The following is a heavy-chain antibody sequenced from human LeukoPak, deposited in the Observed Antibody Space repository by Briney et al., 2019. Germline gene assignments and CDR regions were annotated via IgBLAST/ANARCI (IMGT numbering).Heavy chain of an antibody. J-gene: IGHJ4*02. CDR2: INPNSGGT. CDR3: ALVGTSRYCSSISCYAFDY. V-gene: IGHV1-2*02. CDR1: AYTFTGYF. Sequence: ASVKVSCKASAYTFTGYFIHWVRQAPGQGLEWMGWINPNSGGTNYARKFQGRVTMTRDTSISTAYMQLSRLRSDDTAIYYCALVGTSRYCSSISCYAFDYWGQGALVTVSS. D-gene: IGHD2-2*01.